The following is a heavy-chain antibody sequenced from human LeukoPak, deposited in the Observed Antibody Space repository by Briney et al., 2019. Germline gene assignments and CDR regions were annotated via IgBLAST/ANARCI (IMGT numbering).Heavy chain of an antibody. J-gene: IGHJ4*02. Sequence: SETLSLTCTASGGSISSYYWSWIRQPPGKGLEWIGNIYYSGSTNYNPSLKSRVTISVDTSKNQFSLKLSSVTAADTAVYYCARVFSGYAGGPYFDYWGQGTLVTVSS. CDR1: GGSISSYY. CDR2: IYYSGST. D-gene: IGHD5-12*01. V-gene: IGHV4-59*01. CDR3: ARVFSGYAGGPYFDY.